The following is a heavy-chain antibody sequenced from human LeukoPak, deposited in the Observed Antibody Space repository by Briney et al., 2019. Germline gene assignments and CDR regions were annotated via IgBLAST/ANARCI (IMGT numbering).Heavy chain of an antibody. D-gene: IGHD5-18*01. Sequence: SSETLSLTCAVYGGSFSGYYWSWIRQPPGKGLEWIGEINHSGSTNYNPSLKSRVTISVDTSKNQFSLKLSSVTAADTVVYYCARVSGYSYGKGYFDYWGQGTLVTVSS. J-gene: IGHJ4*02. CDR1: GGSFSGYY. CDR2: INHSGST. CDR3: ARVSGYSYGKGYFDY. V-gene: IGHV4-34*01.